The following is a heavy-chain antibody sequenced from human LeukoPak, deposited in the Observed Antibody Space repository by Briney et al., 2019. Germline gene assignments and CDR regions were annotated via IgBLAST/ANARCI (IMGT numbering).Heavy chain of an antibody. V-gene: IGHV4-39*07. D-gene: IGHD3-10*01. J-gene: IGHJ5*02. Sequence: SETLSLTCTVSGGSISSGGYYWSWIRQPPRKGLEWIGEINHSGSTNYNPSLKSRVTISVDTSKNQFSLKLSSVTAADTAVYYCASRFYGSGKGFDPWGQGTLVTVSS. CDR1: GGSISSGGYY. CDR2: INHSGST. CDR3: ASRFYGSGKGFDP.